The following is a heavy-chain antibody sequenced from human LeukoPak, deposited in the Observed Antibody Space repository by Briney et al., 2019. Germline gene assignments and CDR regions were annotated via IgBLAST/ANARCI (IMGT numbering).Heavy chain of an antibody. J-gene: IGHJ1*01. D-gene: IGHD2-2*01. Sequence: GGSLRLSCAASGFTFSSYSMNWVRQAPGKGLEWVSSISSSSSYIYYADSVKGRFTISRDNAKSSLYLQMNSLRAEDTAVYYCARDAARSLIVVVPAATEYFQHWGQGTLVTVSS. CDR1: GFTFSSYS. CDR3: ARDAARSLIVVVPAATEYFQH. CDR2: ISSSSSYI. V-gene: IGHV3-21*01.